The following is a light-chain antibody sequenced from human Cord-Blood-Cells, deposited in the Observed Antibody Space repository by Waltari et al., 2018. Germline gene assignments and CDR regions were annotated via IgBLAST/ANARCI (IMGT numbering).Light chain of an antibody. CDR2: DAS. J-gene: IGKJ4*01. V-gene: IGKV3-11*01. CDR3: QQRSNWPPRLT. CDR1: QSVSSY. Sequence: TALPPSPATLSLSPGESATLPCRASQSVSSYLAWYQQKPGQAPRLLIYDASNRATGIPARFSGSGSGTDFTLTISSLEPEDFAVYYCQQRSNWPPRLTFGGGTKVEIK.